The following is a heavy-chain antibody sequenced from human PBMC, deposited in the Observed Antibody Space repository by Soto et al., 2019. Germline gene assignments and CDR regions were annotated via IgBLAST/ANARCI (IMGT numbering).Heavy chain of an antibody. J-gene: IGHJ4*02. CDR2: IIPMFGTA. CDR3: VNGIRLWLRTMNTGYSG. D-gene: IGHD3-22*01. CDR1: GGTFSTYA. V-gene: IGHV1-69*12. Sequence: QVQLVQSGAEVKKPESSVKVSCKAPGGTFSTYAISWVRQAPGQGLEWMGGIIPMFGTANYAQRFQDRVTICAKATTTTDYREVNILRSEDTAVNFCVNGIRLWLRTMNTGYSGWGQGTMVTVSS.